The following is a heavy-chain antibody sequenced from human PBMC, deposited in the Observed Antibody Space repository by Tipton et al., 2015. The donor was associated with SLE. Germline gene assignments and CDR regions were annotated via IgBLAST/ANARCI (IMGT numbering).Heavy chain of an antibody. J-gene: IGHJ5*02. CDR1: GGFIENHY. Sequence: LRLSCTVSGGFIENHYWSWIRQPPGKGLEWIGYVYYSGSTYYNPSLKSRVTISVDTSKNQFSLKLSSVTAADTAVYYCARGDYDFTFDPWGQGTLVTVSS. V-gene: IGHV4-59*08. CDR2: VYYSGST. CDR3: ARGDYDFTFDP. D-gene: IGHD3-3*01.